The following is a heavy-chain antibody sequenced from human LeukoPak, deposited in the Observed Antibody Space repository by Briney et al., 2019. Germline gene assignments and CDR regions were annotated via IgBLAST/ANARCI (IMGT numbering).Heavy chain of an antibody. CDR1: GITFSSYA. J-gene: IGHJ6*02. CDR3: ARAIGKYYYYGMDV. V-gene: IGHV3-30-3*01. Sequence: GRSLRLSCAASGITFSSYAMHWVRQAPGKGLEWVAVISYDGSNKYYADSVKGRFTISRDNSKNTLYLQMNSLRAEDTAVYYCARAIGKYYYYGMDVWGQGTTVTVSS. CDR2: ISYDGSNK. D-gene: IGHD1-1*01.